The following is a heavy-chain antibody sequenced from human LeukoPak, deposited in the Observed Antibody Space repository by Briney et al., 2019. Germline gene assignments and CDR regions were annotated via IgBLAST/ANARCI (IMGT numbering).Heavy chain of an antibody. J-gene: IGHJ3*02. D-gene: IGHD3-22*01. Sequence: GGSLRLSCAASGFTFSSYGMHWVRQAPGKGLEWVAFIRYDGSNKYYADSVKGRFTISRDNSKNTLYLQMNSLRAEDTAVYYCAKESQQYYDSSGYYYVDAFDIWGQGTMVTVSS. CDR3: AKESQQYYDSSGYYYVDAFDI. V-gene: IGHV3-30*02. CDR2: IRYDGSNK. CDR1: GFTFSSYG.